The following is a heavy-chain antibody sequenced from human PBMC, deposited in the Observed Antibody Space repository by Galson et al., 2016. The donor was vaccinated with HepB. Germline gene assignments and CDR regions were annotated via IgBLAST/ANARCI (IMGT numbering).Heavy chain of an antibody. CDR3: ARGGPSVTDY. J-gene: IGHJ4*02. D-gene: IGHD4-17*01. Sequence: SETLSLTCTVSGGSVTISYWSWIRQSPGGRLEWIGYIFASGNTNYNPSLKSRVAMSIDTSKKQIFLTLRSVTAADTAVYYCARGGPSVTDYWGQGTLVTVSS. CDR1: GGSVTISY. V-gene: IGHV4-59*02. CDR2: IFASGNT.